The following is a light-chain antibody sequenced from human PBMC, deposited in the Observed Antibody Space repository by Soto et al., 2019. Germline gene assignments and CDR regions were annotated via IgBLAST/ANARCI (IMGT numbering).Light chain of an antibody. Sequence: QSVLTQPASVSGSPGQSITISCTGTGSDIGTYDLVSWYQQHPGKAPKLIIYEVSKRPSGVSNRFSGSKFGNTASLTISGLQAEDEADYNCCSHAASGTFEWVFGGGTKLTVL. CDR1: GSDIGTYDL. V-gene: IGLV2-23*02. J-gene: IGLJ3*02. CDR3: CSHAASGTFEWV. CDR2: EVS.